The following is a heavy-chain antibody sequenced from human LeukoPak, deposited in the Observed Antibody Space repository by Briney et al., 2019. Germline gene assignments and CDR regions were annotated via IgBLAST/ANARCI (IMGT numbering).Heavy chain of an antibody. CDR1: GGSISDYY. Sequence: SETLSLTCTVSGGSISDYYWSWLRQPPGKGLEWIGYIYYSGSTNYNPSLKSRVTISVNTSKNQFSLKLSSVTAADTAVYYCARREGIGYCSGGSCYGGYYFDYWGQGTLVTVSS. J-gene: IGHJ4*02. D-gene: IGHD2-15*01. V-gene: IGHV4-59*08. CDR2: IYYSGST. CDR3: ARREGIGYCSGGSCYGGYYFDY.